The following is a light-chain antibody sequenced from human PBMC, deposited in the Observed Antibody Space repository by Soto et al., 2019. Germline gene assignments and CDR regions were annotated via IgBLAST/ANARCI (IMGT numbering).Light chain of an antibody. J-gene: IGKJ4*01. Sequence: EIVLTQSPATLSLSPGERATLSCRASQSVSSNLAWYQQKPGQAPRLLIYGASTRATGIPARFSGSGSGTEFTLTISSLQSEDFALYYCQHYNNWPLTFGGGTKVDI. CDR1: QSVSSN. CDR3: QHYNNWPLT. V-gene: IGKV3-15*01. CDR2: GAS.